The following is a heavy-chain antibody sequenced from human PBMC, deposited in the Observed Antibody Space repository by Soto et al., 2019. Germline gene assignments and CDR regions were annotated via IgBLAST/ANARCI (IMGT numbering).Heavy chain of an antibody. CDR1: GFVFSSAG. CDR2: ITGSSDSI. J-gene: IGHJ5*01. CDR3: TRALNTEFYS. Sequence: EVQLGESGGGLVQAGGSLRLSCAASGFVFSSAGMNWVRQAPGKGLAWLSYITGSSDSIHYADSVRGRFTISRDNARSSLYLQMNSLRDEDTAMYYCTRALNTEFYSWGHGILVIFSS. V-gene: IGHV3-48*02. D-gene: IGHD3-3*01.